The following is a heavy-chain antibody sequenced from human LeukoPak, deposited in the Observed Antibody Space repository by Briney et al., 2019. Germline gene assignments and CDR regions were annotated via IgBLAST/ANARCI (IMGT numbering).Heavy chain of an antibody. J-gene: IGHJ4*02. D-gene: IGHD2-15*01. Sequence: GGSLRLSCATSGFTFSSCAMTWVRPAPGKGLEWVSGISGDGGSTYYADSVKGRFTISRDNSKSTLYLQMSSLRAEDTALYYCAKGSRHQLLLNVDYWGQGTLVTVSS. CDR2: ISGDGGST. CDR3: AKGSRHQLLLNVDY. V-gene: IGHV3-23*01. CDR1: GFTFSSCA.